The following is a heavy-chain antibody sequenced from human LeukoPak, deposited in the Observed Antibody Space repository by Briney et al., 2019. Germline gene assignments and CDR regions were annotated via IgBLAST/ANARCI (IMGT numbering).Heavy chain of an antibody. CDR3: ARDRSGDYYFDY. V-gene: IGHV3-23*01. J-gene: IGHJ4*02. CDR2: IRVNGDST. Sequence: GGSLRLSCAASGFTFSNYAVNWVRQAPGKGLEWVSTIRVNGDSTFYADSVKGRFTISRDNSKSTLYLQMNSLRVEDTAVYYCARDRSGDYYFDYWGQGTLVTVSS. D-gene: IGHD4-17*01. CDR1: GFTFSNYA.